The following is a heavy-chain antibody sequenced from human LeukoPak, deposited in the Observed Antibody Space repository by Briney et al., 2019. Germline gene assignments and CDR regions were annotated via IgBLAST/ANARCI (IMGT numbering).Heavy chain of an antibody. V-gene: IGHV1-46*01. D-gene: IGHD5-18*01. Sequence: ASVKVSCKASGYTFTNYYMHWVRQAPEQGLEWMGIINPSDGSTIYAQRFQGRVTLTRDTSTSTVYMELSSLRSEDTAMYYCARGGPRGNTAMILTYWGKGTLVTVSS. CDR3: ARGGPRGNTAMILTY. CDR2: INPSDGST. CDR1: GYTFTNYY. J-gene: IGHJ4*02.